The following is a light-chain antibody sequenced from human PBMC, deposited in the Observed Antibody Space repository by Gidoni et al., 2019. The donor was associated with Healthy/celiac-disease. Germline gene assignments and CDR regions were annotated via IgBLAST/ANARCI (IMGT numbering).Light chain of an antibody. CDR1: KSVSSY. CDR3: QKRSNWLT. V-gene: IGKV3-11*01. Sequence: DIMLTQSPATLSLSPGERATLSCRASKSVSSYLAWYQQKPGQAPRLLIYDASNRATGITARFSGSGSGTDVTLTISSLEPEDFAVYYCQKRSNWLTFGGGTKVEIK. J-gene: IGKJ4*01. CDR2: DAS.